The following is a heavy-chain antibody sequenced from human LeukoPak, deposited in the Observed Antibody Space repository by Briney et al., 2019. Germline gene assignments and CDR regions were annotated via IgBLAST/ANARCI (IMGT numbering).Heavy chain of an antibody. V-gene: IGHV4-34*01. D-gene: IGHD3-10*01. CDR3: AREVRVQYYYYYMDV. CDR2: INHSGST. Sequence: WETLSLTCAVYGGSFSGYYWSWIRQPPGKGLEWIGEINHSGSTNYNPSLKSRVTISVDTSKNQFSLKLSPVTAADTAVYYCAREVRVQYYYYYMDVWGKGTTVTVSS. CDR1: GGSFSGYY. J-gene: IGHJ6*03.